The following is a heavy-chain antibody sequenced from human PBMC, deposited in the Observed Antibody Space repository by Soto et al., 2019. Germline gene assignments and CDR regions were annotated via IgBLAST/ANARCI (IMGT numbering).Heavy chain of an antibody. V-gene: IGHV2-5*01. J-gene: IGHJ3*01. Sequence: QITLKQSGPTLVKPTQTLTLTCAFSGFSLSTGGEAVGWIRQPPGRALEWLALIHWNGDKHYSPSLKTRLTVTNDPSKNQVVLTMTNMDPVDTGTYYCAHGPGRISIPGTRAFDVWGQGTMVTVSP. CDR2: IHWNGDK. CDR3: AHGPGRISIPGTRAFDV. CDR1: GFSLSTGGEA. D-gene: IGHD6-13*01.